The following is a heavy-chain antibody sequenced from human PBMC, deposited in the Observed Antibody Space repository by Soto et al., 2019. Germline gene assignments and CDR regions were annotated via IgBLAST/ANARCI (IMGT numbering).Heavy chain of an antibody. CDR1: GGTFYTYT. D-gene: IGHD5-18*01. CDR2: ITPIYPTT. CDR3: ARIPRYSFPTSDDLDS. Sequence: SVKVSCKASGGTFYTYTFSWVRQAPGQGLEWMGSITPIYPTTNYAEKFQGRLTVTADGSTNTAYMELNSLTSEETAVYYCARIPRYSFPTSDDLDSWGQGTLVTVSS. V-gene: IGHV1-69*13. J-gene: IGHJ4*02.